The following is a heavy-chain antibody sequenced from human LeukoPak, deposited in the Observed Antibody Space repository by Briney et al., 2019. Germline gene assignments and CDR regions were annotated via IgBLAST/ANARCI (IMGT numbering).Heavy chain of an antibody. CDR1: GFSLTTSGVG. J-gene: IGHJ6*03. V-gene: IGHV2-5*01. D-gene: IGHD3-10*02. CDR2: IFWNDAQ. CDR3: AHQTYVRSSWGKEYYMDV. Sequence: KESGPTLVKPTRTLTLTCTFSGFSLTTSGVGVGWIRQPPGKALEWLANIFWNDAQRYSPSLKSRLTITRDTSKNQVVLTMTNVDPVDTATYYCAHQTYVRSSWGKEYYMDVWGKGTTVTISS.